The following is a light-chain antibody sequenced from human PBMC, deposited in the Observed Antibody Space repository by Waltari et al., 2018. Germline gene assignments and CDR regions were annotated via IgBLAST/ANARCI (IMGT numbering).Light chain of an antibody. J-gene: IGKJ4*01. CDR3: QQRRSWPLT. Sequence: SCRASQSVGTYLAWYQQRPGQSPRLLSYDASYRATGIPARFSGSGSETDFTLTISSLQPEDFAVYYCQQRRSWPLTFGGGTRVQI. CDR2: DAS. V-gene: IGKV3-11*01. CDR1: QSVGTY.